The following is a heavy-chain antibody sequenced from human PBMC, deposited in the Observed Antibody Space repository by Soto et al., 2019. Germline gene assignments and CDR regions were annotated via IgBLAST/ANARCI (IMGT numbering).Heavy chain of an antibody. CDR2: ISSSSSTI. J-gene: IGHJ4*02. D-gene: IGHD1-26*01. V-gene: IGHV3-48*02. CDR3: ARARPSGSYGY. CDR1: GFTFSDYS. Sequence: EVQLVESGGGLVQPGGSLRLSCAASGFTFSDYSMNWVRQAPGKGLEWVSYISSSSSTIYSADSVKGRFTISGDNAKNSLYFQLNSLRDEDTAVYYCARARPSGSYGYWGQGTLVTVSS.